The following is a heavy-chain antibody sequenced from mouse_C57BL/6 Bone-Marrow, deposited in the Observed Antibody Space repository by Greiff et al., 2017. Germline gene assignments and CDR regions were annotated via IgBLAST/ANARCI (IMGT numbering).Heavy chain of an antibody. J-gene: IGHJ2*01. D-gene: IGHD1-1*02. Sequence: VQLQQSGPELVKPGASVKISCKASGYTFTDYYMNWVKQSHGKSLEWIGDINPNNGGTSYNQKFKGKATLTVDKSSSTAYMELRSLTSEDSAVYYCAREIWGDYFDYWGQGTTLTVSS. V-gene: IGHV1-26*01. CDR2: INPNNGGT. CDR3: AREIWGDYFDY. CDR1: GYTFTDYY.